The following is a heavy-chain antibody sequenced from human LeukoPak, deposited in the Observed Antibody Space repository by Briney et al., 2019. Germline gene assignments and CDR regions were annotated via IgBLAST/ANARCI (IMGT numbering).Heavy chain of an antibody. J-gene: IGHJ3*02. CDR3: ASLPRYCSGGTCRDTFDI. CDR2: IYYSGST. V-gene: IGHV4-39*01. Sequence: SETLSLTCTVSGGSISSSSCYWGWIRQPPGKGLEWIGSIYYSGSTYYNPTLKSRVTIYVDTSKSQFSLKLSSVTASATAMYYCASLPRYCSGGTCRDTFDIWGQGTMVTVSS. CDR1: GGSISSSSCY. D-gene: IGHD2-15*01.